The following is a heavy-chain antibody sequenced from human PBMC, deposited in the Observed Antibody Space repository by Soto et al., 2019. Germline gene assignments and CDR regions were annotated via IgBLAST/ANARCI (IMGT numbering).Heavy chain of an antibody. CDR3: AKDQLRGVRGVINYYYGMDV. V-gene: IGHV3-30*18. J-gene: IGHJ6*01. Sequence: QVQLVESGGGVVQPGRSLRLSCAASGFTFSSYGMHWVRQAPGKGLEWVAVISYDGSNKYYADSVKGRFTISRDNSKNTRYLQMNSVRGEDTAVYYCAKDQLRGVRGVINYYYGMDVWGQGTTVTVSS. D-gene: IGHD3-10*01. CDR2: ISYDGSNK. CDR1: GFTFSSYG.